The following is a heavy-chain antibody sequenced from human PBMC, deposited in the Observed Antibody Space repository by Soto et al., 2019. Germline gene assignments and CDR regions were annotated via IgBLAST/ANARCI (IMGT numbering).Heavy chain of an antibody. CDR2: ISYDGSNK. J-gene: IGHJ6*03. CDR3: AKEVGSELRFLEWVPSEDYYYYYYMDV. CDR1: GFTFSSYG. Sequence: QVQLVESGGGVVQPGRSLRLSCAASGFTFSSYGMHWVRQAPGKGLEWVAVISYDGSNKYYADSVKGRFTISRDNSKNTLYLQMNSLRAEDTAVYYCAKEVGSELRFLEWVPSEDYYYYYYMDVWGKGTTVTVSS. V-gene: IGHV3-30*18. D-gene: IGHD3-3*01.